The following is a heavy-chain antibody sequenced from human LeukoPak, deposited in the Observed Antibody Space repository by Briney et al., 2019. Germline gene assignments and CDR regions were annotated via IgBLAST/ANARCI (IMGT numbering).Heavy chain of an antibody. J-gene: IGHJ5*02. CDR3: ARGRVWFGESKGWFDP. CDR2: IYYSGST. V-gene: IGHV4-59*01. Sequence: SETLSLTCTVSGGSISGYYWSWIRQPPGKGLEWIGYIYYSGSTNYNPSLKSRVTISVDTSKNQFSLKLSSVTAADTAVYYCARGRVWFGESKGWFDPWGQGTLVTVSS. D-gene: IGHD3-10*01. CDR1: GGSISGYY.